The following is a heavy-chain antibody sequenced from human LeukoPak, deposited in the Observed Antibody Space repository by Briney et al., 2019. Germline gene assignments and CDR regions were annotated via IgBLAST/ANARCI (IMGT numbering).Heavy chain of an antibody. CDR2: INLGDSET. CDR1: GHSFTNHW. V-gene: IGHV5-51*01. D-gene: IGHD1-26*01. J-gene: IGHJ5*02. Sequence: GESLKISCEASGHSFTNHWIGWVRQMPGKGLEWMGIINLGDSETQYSPSFQGQVTISLDKSISTAYLQWRSLKVSDTAMYYCARWPYSGSPNWFDPWGQGTLVTVSS. CDR3: ARWPYSGSPNWFDP.